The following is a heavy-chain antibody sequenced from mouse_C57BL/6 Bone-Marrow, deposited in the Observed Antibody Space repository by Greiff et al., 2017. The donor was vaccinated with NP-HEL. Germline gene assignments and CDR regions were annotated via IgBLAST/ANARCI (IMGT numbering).Heavy chain of an antibody. D-gene: IGHD4-1*01. CDR1: GFNIKDDY. Sequence: EVQLVESGAELVRPGASVKLSCTASGFNIKDDYMHWVKQRPEQGLEWIGWIDPENGDTEYASKFQGKATITADTSSNTAYLQLSSLTSEDTAVYYCTTGPGTAMDYWGQGTSVTVSS. CDR3: TTGPGTAMDY. V-gene: IGHV14-4*01. CDR2: IDPENGDT. J-gene: IGHJ4*01.